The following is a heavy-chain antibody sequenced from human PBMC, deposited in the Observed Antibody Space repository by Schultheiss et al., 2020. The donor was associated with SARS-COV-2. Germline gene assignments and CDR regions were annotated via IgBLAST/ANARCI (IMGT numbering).Heavy chain of an antibody. J-gene: IGHJ6*03. V-gene: IGHV3-23*01. D-gene: IGHD3-16*01. CDR1: GFTFSSYA. CDR2: ISGSGGFT. Sequence: GSLRLSCAASGFTFSSYAMSWVRQAPGKGLEWVSSISGSGGFTYYADSVKGRFTISRDNSKNTLSLHMNSLRAEDTAVYYCAKGRGYDYYYMDVWGKGTTVTVSS. CDR3: AKGRGYDYYYMDV.